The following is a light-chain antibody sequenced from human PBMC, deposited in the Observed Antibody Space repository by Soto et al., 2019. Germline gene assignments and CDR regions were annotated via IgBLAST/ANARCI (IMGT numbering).Light chain of an antibody. CDR1: QSVSGN. J-gene: IGKJ1*01. CDR3: QQYNNWPQT. V-gene: IGKV3-15*01. CDR2: GAS. Sequence: EIVMTQSPATLSVSPGERATLSCRASQSVSGNLAWYQQKPGQAPRLLIYGASTRATGITVRFSGSGSGTEFTLTISSLQSEDFAFYYCQQYNNWPQTFGQGTKVEIK.